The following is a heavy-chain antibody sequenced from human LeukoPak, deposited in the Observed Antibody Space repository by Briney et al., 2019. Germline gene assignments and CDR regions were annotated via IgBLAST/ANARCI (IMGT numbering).Heavy chain of an antibody. Sequence: SQTLSLTCTVSGGSISSGGYYWRWIRQHPGKGLEWIGYIYYSGSTYYNPSLKSRVTISVDTSKNQFSLKLSSVTAADTAVYYCASHVSGDYYYYYMDVWGKGTTVTVSS. CDR2: IYYSGST. CDR3: ASHVSGDYYYYYMDV. J-gene: IGHJ6*03. V-gene: IGHV4-31*03. CDR1: GGSISSGGYY. D-gene: IGHD3-16*01.